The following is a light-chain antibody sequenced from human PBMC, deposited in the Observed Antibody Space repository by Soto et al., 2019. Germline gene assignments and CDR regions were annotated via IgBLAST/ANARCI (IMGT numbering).Light chain of an antibody. CDR3: PDLSNWAGPS. CDR2: GAS. J-gene: IGKJ5*01. V-gene: IGKV3D-20*02. Sequence: RAVQSVSRYYLAWYQVKPGQALRLLIYGASSRATGIPDRFSGSGSGIFFTLTISYLEPEDSAVYFCPDLSNWAGPSFAHGTRLEIK. CDR1: QSVSRYY.